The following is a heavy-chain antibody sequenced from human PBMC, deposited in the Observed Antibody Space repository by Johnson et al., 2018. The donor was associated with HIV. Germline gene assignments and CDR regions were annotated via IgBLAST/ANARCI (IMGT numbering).Heavy chain of an antibody. D-gene: IGHD3-22*01. V-gene: IGHV3-23*04. CDR2: ISGSGGRT. CDR1: GFTFSSYD. J-gene: IGHJ3*02. CDR3: AKGYYYDSKDAFNI. Sequence: VQLVESGGGVVRPGRSLRLSCAASGFTFSSYDMHWVRQAPGKGLEWVSVISGSGGRTYYADSVKGRFTISRDNSKNTLYLQMNSLRAEDTAVYYCAKGYYYDSKDAFNIWGQGTMVTVSS.